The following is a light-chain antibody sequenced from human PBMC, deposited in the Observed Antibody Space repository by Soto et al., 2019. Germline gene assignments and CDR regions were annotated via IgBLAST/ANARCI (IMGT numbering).Light chain of an antibody. J-gene: IGKJ1*01. Sequence: EIVMMQSPATLSVSPGERATLSCRASQSVSSNLAWYQQKPGQAPRLLIYGASTRATGVPDRFSGSGSGTEFTLTISSLQSEDFAVYYCQQYNDWPPRWTFGQGTKVEIK. CDR1: QSVSSN. CDR2: GAS. CDR3: QQYNDWPPRWT. V-gene: IGKV3-15*01.